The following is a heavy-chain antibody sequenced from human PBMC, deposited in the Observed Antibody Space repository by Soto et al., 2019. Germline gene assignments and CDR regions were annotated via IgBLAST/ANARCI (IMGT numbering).Heavy chain of an antibody. CDR2: INPSGGST. V-gene: IGHV1-46*01. J-gene: IGHJ5*02. Sequence: SVKVSCQASGYTFTGYYMHWGRQAPGQGLEWMGIINPSGGSTSYAQKFQGRVTMTRDTSTSTVYMELSSLRSEDTAVYYCASDPEGHNWFDPWGQGTLVTVSS. CDR1: GYTFTGYY. CDR3: ASDPEGHNWFDP.